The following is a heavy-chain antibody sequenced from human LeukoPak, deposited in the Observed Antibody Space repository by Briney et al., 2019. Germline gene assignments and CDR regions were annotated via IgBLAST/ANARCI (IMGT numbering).Heavy chain of an antibody. Sequence: GASVKVSCKASGYTFTSYDINWVRQATGQGLEWMGWMNPNSGNTAYAQKFQGRVTMSRDTSISTAYMELSSLRSEDTAVYYCARLPKYSRPLDYWDQGTLVTVSS. CDR3: ARLPKYSRPLDY. CDR1: GYTFTSYD. V-gene: IGHV1-8*01. J-gene: IGHJ4*02. D-gene: IGHD6-6*01. CDR2: MNPNSGNT.